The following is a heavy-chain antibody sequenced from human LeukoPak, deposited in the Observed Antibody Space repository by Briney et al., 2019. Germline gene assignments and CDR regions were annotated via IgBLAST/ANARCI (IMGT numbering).Heavy chain of an antibody. CDR3: ARDDPTLFWSGSPFY. D-gene: IGHD3-3*01. V-gene: IGHV3-7*03. CDR2: IKEDGSER. Sequence: GGSLRLSCEGSAFIFSGHWMNWVRQTPGKGLEWVASIKEDGSERQYVDSVKGRFSISRDNTKGSLFLQLNSLRAEDTAVYYCARDDPTLFWSGSPFYWGQGTLVTVSS. J-gene: IGHJ4*02. CDR1: AFIFSGHW.